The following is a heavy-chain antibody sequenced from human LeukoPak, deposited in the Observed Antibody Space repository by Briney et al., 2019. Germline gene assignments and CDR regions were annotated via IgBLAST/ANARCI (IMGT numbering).Heavy chain of an antibody. J-gene: IGHJ4*02. CDR2: ISTSSSYI. Sequence: GGSLRLSCAASGFTFNKYTMNWVRQAPGKGLEWVSSISTSSSYIYYADSVKGRFTISRDNAKNSLYLQMNSLRAEDTAVYYCARGRGGYSSSWLDYWGQGTLVTVSS. CDR3: ARGRGGYSSSWLDY. CDR1: GFTFNKYT. D-gene: IGHD6-13*01. V-gene: IGHV3-21*01.